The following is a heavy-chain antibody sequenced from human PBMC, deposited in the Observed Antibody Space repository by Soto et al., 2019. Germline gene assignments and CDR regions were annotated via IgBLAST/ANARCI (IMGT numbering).Heavy chain of an antibody. D-gene: IGHD2-21*01. CDR1: GGSISSGGYY. CDR2: IYYSGTT. J-gene: IGHJ6*02. V-gene: IGHV4-31*01. Sequence: QVQLQESGPGLVKPSQTLSLTCTVSGGSISSGGYYWYWIRQHPGKGLEWIGYIYYSGTTYYNPSLKSLVTISVDTSKNQFSLKLSSVTAADTAVYYCAASCVACGGFNYYGMAVWGQGTTVTVSS. CDR3: AASCVACGGFNYYGMAV.